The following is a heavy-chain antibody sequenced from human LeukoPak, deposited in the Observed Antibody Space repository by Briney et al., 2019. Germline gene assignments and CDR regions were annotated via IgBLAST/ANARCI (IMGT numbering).Heavy chain of an antibody. Sequence: ASVKVSCKASGYTFTSYYMHWVRQAPGQGLEWMGRINPNGGDTKYAQKFQGRVTMAGDTSISTAYMELSSLISDDTAVYYCARVGFTTSWSNFDYWGQGTLVTVSP. CDR1: GYTFTSYY. V-gene: IGHV1-2*06. CDR3: ARVGFTTSWSNFDY. CDR2: INPNGGDT. D-gene: IGHD2-2*01. J-gene: IGHJ4*02.